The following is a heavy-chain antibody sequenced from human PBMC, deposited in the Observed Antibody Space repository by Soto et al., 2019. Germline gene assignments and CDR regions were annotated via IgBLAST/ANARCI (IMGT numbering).Heavy chain of an antibody. D-gene: IGHD6-13*01. CDR3: ASSPGSSWYSFDY. CDR1: GGTFSSYA. Sequence: KVSCKASGGTFSSYAISWVRQAPGQGLEWMGGIIPIFGTANYAQKFQGRVTITADESTSTAYMELSSLRSEDTAVYYCASSPGSSWYSFDYWGQGTLVTVSS. V-gene: IGHV1-69*01. J-gene: IGHJ4*02. CDR2: IIPIFGTA.